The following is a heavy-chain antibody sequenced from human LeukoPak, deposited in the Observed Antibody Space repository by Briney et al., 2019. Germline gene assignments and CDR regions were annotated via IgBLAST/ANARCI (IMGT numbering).Heavy chain of an antibody. J-gene: IGHJ3*01. CDR1: GYSFTIYW. CDR3: ARHKDVGLSDPFDL. V-gene: IGHV5-51*01. Sequence: PGESLKISCKGSGYSFTIYWIGWVRQMPGKGLEWVGIICPRDSDTRYSPSFQGRVIISADKSISTAYLQWNSLAASDTANYYCARHKDVGLSDPFDLWGRGTMVTVSS. CDR2: ICPRDSDT.